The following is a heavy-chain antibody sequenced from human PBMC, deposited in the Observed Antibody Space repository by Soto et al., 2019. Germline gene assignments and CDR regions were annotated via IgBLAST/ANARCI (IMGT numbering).Heavy chain of an antibody. D-gene: IGHD4-4*01. Sequence: ETLSLTCAVSAYSISSDYYWGWIRQPPGMGLEWIASISHSANTYCNPSLKSRVTISIDTSKNQFSLNLSSVTAADTAVYFCAGGPYSHYTAYWGQGTLVTVSS. J-gene: IGHJ4*02. CDR3: AGGPYSHYTAY. V-gene: IGHV4-38-2*01. CDR1: AYSISSDYY. CDR2: ISHSANT.